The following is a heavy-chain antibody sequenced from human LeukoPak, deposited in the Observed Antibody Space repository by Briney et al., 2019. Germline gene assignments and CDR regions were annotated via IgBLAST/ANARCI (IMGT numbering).Heavy chain of an antibody. V-gene: IGHV3-7*04. CDR1: GFTFSIYA. Sequence: GGSLRLSCAASGFTFSIYAMSWVRQAPGKGLEWVANIQQDGSDKYYVDSVRGRFTISRDNAKNSLYLQMNSLRAEDTAVYYCARALAVAGTPCDYWGQGTLVTVSS. J-gene: IGHJ4*02. D-gene: IGHD6-19*01. CDR2: IQQDGSDK. CDR3: ARALAVAGTPCDY.